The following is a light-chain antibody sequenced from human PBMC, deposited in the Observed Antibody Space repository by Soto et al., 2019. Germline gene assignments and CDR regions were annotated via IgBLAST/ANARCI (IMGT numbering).Light chain of an antibody. Sequence: DIQMTQSPSTLSASVGDRVTITCRSSHSFSTWLAWYQQKVGKAPKLLIYDAATLQDGVPSRFSGSGSGTEFALALSSLQPDDFATYYCQHYNSYPWTCGPGTKVEIK. CDR3: QHYNSYPWT. CDR1: HSFSTW. J-gene: IGKJ1*01. CDR2: DAA. V-gene: IGKV1-5*01.